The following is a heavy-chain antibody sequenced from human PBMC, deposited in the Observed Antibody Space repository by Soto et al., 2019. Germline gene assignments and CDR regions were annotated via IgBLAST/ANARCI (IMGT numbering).Heavy chain of an antibody. CDR1: RGSVSSGNYY. V-gene: IGHV4-61*01. D-gene: IGHD3-3*01. CDR3: VRLTYYDFWSDNDY. J-gene: IGHJ4*02. Sequence: KPSKTLSLTSSVSRGSVSSGNYYRNWILQPPGKALEWIGYVYDSGSTNYNHSLKSRVTISVDRSKNQFSLMLSSVTAADTAVYYCVRLTYYDFWSDNDYWGQGTPVTVSS. CDR2: VYDSGST.